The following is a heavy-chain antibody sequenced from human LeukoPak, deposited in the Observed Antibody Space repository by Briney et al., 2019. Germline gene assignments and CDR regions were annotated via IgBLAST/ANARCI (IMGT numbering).Heavy chain of an antibody. V-gene: IGHV3-30-3*01. CDR1: GFTFSTYA. J-gene: IGHJ4*01. CDR2: FSYDGSTQ. CDR3: ARETVAAAGPFDY. Sequence: GGSLRLSCAGSGFTFSTYAMHCVRQAPGKGLEWVALFSYDGSTQRYADSVKGRFTISRDNSKNSLYLQVNSLRADDTAYYYCARETVAAAGPFDYWGRGTLVTVSS. D-gene: IGHD6-13*01.